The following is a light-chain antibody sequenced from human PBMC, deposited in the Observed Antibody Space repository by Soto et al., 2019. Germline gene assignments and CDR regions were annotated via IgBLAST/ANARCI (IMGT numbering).Light chain of an antibody. V-gene: IGLV2-14*01. J-gene: IGLJ3*02. CDR2: EVD. Sequence: QSALTQPASVSGSPGQSISISCTGGGSAVGAYNYVAWYQQKPGKAPKLLIYEVDNRPSGISHRFSGSKSGNTASLTISGLQTEDEADYYCSSYTVINTAVFGGGTKVTVL. CDR3: SSYTVINTAV. CDR1: GSAVGAYNY.